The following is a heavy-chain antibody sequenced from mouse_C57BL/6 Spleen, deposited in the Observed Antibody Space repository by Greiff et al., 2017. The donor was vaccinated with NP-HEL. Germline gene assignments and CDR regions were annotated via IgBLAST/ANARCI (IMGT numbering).Heavy chain of an antibody. CDR3: ARGGYGSKDYFDY. CDR1: GYTFTSYW. J-gene: IGHJ2*01. D-gene: IGHD1-1*01. CDR2: IDPSDSYT. Sequence: VQLQQPGAELVMPGASVKLSCKASGYTFTSYWMHWVKQRPGQGLEWIGEIDPSDSYTNYNQKFKGKSTLTVDKSSSTAYMQLSSLTSEDSAVYYCARGGYGSKDYFDYWGQGTTLTVSS. V-gene: IGHV1-69*01.